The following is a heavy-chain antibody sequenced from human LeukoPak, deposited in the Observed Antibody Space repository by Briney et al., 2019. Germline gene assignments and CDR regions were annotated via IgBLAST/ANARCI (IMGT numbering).Heavy chain of an antibody. CDR2: ISTSSTTI. J-gene: IGHJ4*02. CDR3: ARAGYDDFWSGYYIVDY. V-gene: IGHV3-48*01. CDR1: GFTFSSYS. D-gene: IGHD3-3*01. Sequence: GGSLRLSCVASGFTFSSYSMNWVRQAPGKGREWVSYISTSSTTIYYADSVKGRFTISRDNAENSLYLQMNSLRAEDTAVYYCARAGYDDFWSGYYIVDYWGQGTLVTVSS.